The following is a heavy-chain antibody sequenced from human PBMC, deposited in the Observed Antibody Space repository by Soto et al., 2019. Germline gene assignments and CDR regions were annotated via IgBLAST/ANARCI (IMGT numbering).Heavy chain of an antibody. CDR2: INHSGST. Sequence: SETLSLTCAVYGGSFSGYYWSWIRQPPGKGLEWIGEINHSGSTNYNPSLKSRVTISVDTSKNQLSLKLSSVTAADTAVYYCARGLYGSGSYPGRYYYYYYGMDVWGQGTTVTVSS. J-gene: IGHJ6*02. CDR1: GGSFSGYY. CDR3: ARGLYGSGSYPGRYYYYYYGMDV. D-gene: IGHD3-10*01. V-gene: IGHV4-34*01.